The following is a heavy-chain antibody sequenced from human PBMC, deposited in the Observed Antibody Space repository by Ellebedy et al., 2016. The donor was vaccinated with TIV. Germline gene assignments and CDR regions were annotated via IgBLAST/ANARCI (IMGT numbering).Heavy chain of an antibody. CDR3: SRDEDEVGATFFGY. Sequence: GESLKISCAASGFTFSSYSMNWVRQAPGKGLEWVSYISTSSSTIYYADSVKARFTISIDNAKNSLYLQMNSMRDEDTAVYYCSRDEDEVGATFFGYWGQGTLVTVSS. V-gene: IGHV3-48*02. J-gene: IGHJ4*02. CDR1: GFTFSSYS. CDR2: ISTSSSTI. D-gene: IGHD1-26*01.